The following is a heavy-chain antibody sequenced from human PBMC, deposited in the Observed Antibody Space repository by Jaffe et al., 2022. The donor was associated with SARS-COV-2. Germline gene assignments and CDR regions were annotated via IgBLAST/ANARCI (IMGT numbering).Heavy chain of an antibody. V-gene: IGHV4-59*01. CDR3: ARVAHVEGIAVAVSWFDP. CDR2: IYYSGST. Sequence: QVQLQESGPGLVKPSETLSLTCTVSGGSISSYYWSWIRQPPGKGLEWIGYIYYSGSTNYNPSLKSRVTISVDTSKNQFSLKLSSVTAADTAVYYCARVAHVEGIAVAVSWFDPWGQGTLVTVSS. J-gene: IGHJ5*02. CDR1: GGSISSYY. D-gene: IGHD6-19*01.